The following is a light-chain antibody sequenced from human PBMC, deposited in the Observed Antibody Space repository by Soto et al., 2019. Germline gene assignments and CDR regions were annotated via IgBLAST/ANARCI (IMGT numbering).Light chain of an antibody. V-gene: IGKV3-20*01. CDR1: QSINSRY. J-gene: IGKJ3*01. CDR3: QQFGSSPGFT. CDR2: GAS. Sequence: EIVLTQSPGTLSLSPGERATLSCRASQSINSRYLAWYQQKPGQAPRLLIYGASSRATGIPDRFSGSGSGTDVTLTISRLEPEAFAVYYCQQFGSSPGFTFGPGTKVVI.